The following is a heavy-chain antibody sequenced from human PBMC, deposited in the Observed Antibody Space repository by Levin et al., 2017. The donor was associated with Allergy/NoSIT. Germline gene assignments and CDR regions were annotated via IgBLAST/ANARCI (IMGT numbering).Heavy chain of an antibody. J-gene: IGHJ4*02. CDR2: IYPDDSDT. V-gene: IGHV5-51*01. CDR3: ARHYYTYGEVDY. D-gene: IGHD5-18*01. Sequence: KTGESLKISCKASGYIFTNYWIAWVRHMPGKGLEWMGIIYPDDSDTRYSPSFQGQVTISVDKSITTAFLQWSSLKASDSAIYYCARHYYTYGEVDYWGQGTLVTVSS. CDR1: GYIFTNYW.